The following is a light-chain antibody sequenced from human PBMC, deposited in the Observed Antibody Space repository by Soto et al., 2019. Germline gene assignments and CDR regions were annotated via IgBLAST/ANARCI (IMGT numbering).Light chain of an antibody. V-gene: IGKV1-5*01. Sequence: DIQITQSPSTLSGSVGDRVTITCRASQSMSSWLAWYQQKPGKAPKLLIYDASSLESGVPSRFSGSGSGTEFTLTISSLQPDDFATYYCQQYNSFWTFGQGTKVDIK. CDR3: QQYNSFWT. CDR1: QSMSSW. CDR2: DAS. J-gene: IGKJ1*01.